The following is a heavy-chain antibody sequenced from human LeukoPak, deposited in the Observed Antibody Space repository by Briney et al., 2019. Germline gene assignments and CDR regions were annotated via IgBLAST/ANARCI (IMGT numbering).Heavy chain of an antibody. Sequence: SETLSLTCTVSGYSISSGYYWVWIRQPPGKGLEWIGNIYHSGSTYYNPSLKSRVTISVDTSKNQFSLKVRSVTAADTAVYYCARDGEVLSSCWFWFDPWGQGTLVTVSS. CDR1: GYSISSGYY. CDR3: ARDGEVLSSCWFWFDP. V-gene: IGHV4-38-2*02. CDR2: IYHSGST. J-gene: IGHJ5*02. D-gene: IGHD6-13*01.